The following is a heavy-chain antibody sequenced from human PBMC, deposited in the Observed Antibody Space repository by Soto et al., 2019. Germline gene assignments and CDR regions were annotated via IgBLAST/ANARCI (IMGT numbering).Heavy chain of an antibody. CDR1: GFTFSSYA. CDR3: AKERKSSGWYRLGWFDP. J-gene: IGHJ5*02. Sequence: GGSLRFSCAASGFTFSSYAMSWVRQAPGKGLEWVSAISGSGGSTYYADSVKGRFTISRDNSKNTLYLQMNSLRAEDTAVYYCAKERKSSGWYRLGWFDPWGQGTLVTVSS. CDR2: ISGSGGST. D-gene: IGHD6-19*01. V-gene: IGHV3-23*01.